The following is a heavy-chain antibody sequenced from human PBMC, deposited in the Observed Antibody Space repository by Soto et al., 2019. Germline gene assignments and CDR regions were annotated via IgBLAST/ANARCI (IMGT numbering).Heavy chain of an antibody. Sequence: QVQLVQSGAEVKKPGASVKVSCKASGYTFTSYGISWVRQAPGQGLEWMGWISAYNGNTNYAQKLQGRVPMTTDTTTSTAYMELSSVRSDGTAVYYCARSVACYGMDVWGQGTTVTVSS. V-gene: IGHV1-18*01. CDR1: GYTFTSYG. CDR3: ARSVACYGMDV. J-gene: IGHJ6*02. D-gene: IGHD2-21*01. CDR2: ISAYNGNT.